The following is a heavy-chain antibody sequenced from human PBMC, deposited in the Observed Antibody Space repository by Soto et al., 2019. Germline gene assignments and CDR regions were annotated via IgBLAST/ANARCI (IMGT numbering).Heavy chain of an antibody. J-gene: IGHJ6*02. CDR3: ARGIAAPKNYYYYYGMDV. D-gene: IGHD6-6*01. Sequence: GGSLRLSCAASGFTFSSYWMHWVRQAPGKGLVWVSRINSDGSSTSYADSVKGRFTISRDNAKNTLYLQMNSLRAEDTAVYYCARGIAAPKNYYYYYGMDVWGQGTTVTVSS. V-gene: IGHV3-74*01. CDR1: GFTFSSYW. CDR2: INSDGSST.